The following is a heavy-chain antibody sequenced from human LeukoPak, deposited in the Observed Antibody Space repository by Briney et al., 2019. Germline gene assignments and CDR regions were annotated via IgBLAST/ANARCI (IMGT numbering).Heavy chain of an antibody. CDR1: GFTVSSNY. J-gene: IGHJ3*02. D-gene: IGHD2-15*01. Sequence: GGSLRLSCAASGFTVSSNYMSWVRQAPGKGLDWASVIYSGGSTYYADSVKGRFTISRDNSKNTLYLQMNSLRAEDTAVYYCATRDYSDAFDIWGQGTMVTVSS. V-gene: IGHV3-66*01. CDR3: ATRDYSDAFDI. CDR2: IYSGGST.